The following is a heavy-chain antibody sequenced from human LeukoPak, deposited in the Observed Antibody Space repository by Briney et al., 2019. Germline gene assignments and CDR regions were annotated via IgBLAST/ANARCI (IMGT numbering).Heavy chain of an antibody. J-gene: IGHJ4*02. CDR1: GFTFTTYG. Sequence: PGGSLRLSCAASGFTFTTYGMHWVRQAPGKGLEWVAFIRYDGSIKYYADSVKGRFTISRDNSKSTPYLQLNSLRAEDTALYYCAKVFGVAVAGTRGFFDYWGQGTLVTVSS. V-gene: IGHV3-30*02. D-gene: IGHD6-19*01. CDR2: IRYDGSIK. CDR3: AKVFGVAVAGTRGFFDY.